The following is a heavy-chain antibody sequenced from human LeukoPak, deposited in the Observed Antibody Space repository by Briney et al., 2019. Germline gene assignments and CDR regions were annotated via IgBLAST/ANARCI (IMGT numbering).Heavy chain of an antibody. Sequence: GGSLRLSCAASGFTVSSNYMSWVRQAPGKGLEWVSVIYSGGSTYYADSVKGRFTISRDNSKNTLYLQMNSLRAEDTAVYYCARDSSSGSYQTYWGQGTLVTVSS. CDR1: GFTVSSNY. CDR2: IYSGGST. J-gene: IGHJ4*02. D-gene: IGHD1-26*01. V-gene: IGHV3-53*01. CDR3: ARDSSSGSYQTY.